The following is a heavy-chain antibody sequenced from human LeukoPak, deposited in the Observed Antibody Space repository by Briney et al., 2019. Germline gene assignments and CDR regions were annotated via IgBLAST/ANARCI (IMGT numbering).Heavy chain of an antibody. CDR2: IYTSGIT. J-gene: IGHJ4*02. CDR3: AREDAGGTYSFDY. Sequence: TGVSLRLSCAVSGFTVSSNFMSWVPQAPGKGPEWVSVIYTSGITYYADSVRGRFTISRDNSKNTLYLQMDSLTAEDTAVYYCAREDAGGTYSFDYWGQGTLVTVSS. D-gene: IGHD1-26*01. CDR1: GFTVSSNF. V-gene: IGHV3-66*01.